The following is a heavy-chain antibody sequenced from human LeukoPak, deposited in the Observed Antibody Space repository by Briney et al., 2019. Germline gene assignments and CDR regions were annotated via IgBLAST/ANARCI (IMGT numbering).Heavy chain of an antibody. J-gene: IGHJ3*02. CDR2: ISRSSSTI. D-gene: IGHD4-17*01. Sequence: PGGSLRLSCAASGFTFSSYSMNWVRQAPGKGLEWVSYISRSSSTIYYADSVKGRFTISRDNSKNTLNLQMNSLRAEDTAVYYCAKMRTPTAHSGDAFDIWGQGTMVTVSS. V-gene: IGHV3-48*01. CDR3: AKMRTPTAHSGDAFDI. CDR1: GFTFSSYS.